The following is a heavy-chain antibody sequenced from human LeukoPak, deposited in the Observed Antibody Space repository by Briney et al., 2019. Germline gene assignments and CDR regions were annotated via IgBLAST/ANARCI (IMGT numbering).Heavy chain of an antibody. Sequence: ASVKVSCKASGYTFTGYYMHWVRQAPGQGLEWMGWINPNSGGTNYAQRFQGRGTMTRDTSISTAYMELSRLRSDDTAVYYCARVRSGYLYYFDYWGQGTLVTVSS. D-gene: IGHD5-12*01. J-gene: IGHJ4*02. CDR1: GYTFTGYY. V-gene: IGHV1-2*02. CDR3: ARVRSGYLYYFDY. CDR2: INPNSGGT.